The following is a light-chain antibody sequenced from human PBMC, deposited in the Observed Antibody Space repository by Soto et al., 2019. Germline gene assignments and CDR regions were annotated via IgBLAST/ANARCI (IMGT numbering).Light chain of an antibody. CDR2: EVS. V-gene: IGLV2-14*01. Sequence: QSVLTQPASVSGSPGQSITISCTGTSSDVGGYNYVSWYQQHPGKAPKLMIYEVSNRPSGVSNRFSGSKSGNTASLTISGLQDEDEADYYCSSYTRSSTEVFGTGTELTVL. CDR1: SSDVGGYNY. CDR3: SSYTRSSTEV. J-gene: IGLJ1*01.